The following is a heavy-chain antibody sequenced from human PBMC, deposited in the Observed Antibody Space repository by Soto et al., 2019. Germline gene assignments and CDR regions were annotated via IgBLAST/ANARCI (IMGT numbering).Heavy chain of an antibody. CDR2: IIPNFVTA. CDR3: ARLRDYYDSGGSGAPAFDI. D-gene: IGHD3-22*01. Sequence: QVQLVQSGAEVKKPGSSVKVSCKASGGTFSSYAISWVRQAPGQGLEWRGGIIPNFVTANYAQKFQGRVTITADQSTSQDYMELSSLRSDDTAVYYCARLRDYYDSGGSGAPAFDILGQGTMVTVSS. J-gene: IGHJ3*02. V-gene: IGHV1-69*01. CDR1: GGTFSSYA.